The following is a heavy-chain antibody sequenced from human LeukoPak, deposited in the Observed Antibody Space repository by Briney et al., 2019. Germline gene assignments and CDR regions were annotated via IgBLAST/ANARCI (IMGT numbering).Heavy chain of an antibody. Sequence: PSETLSLTCTVSGGSISSYYWSWIRQPPGKGLEWIGYIYYSGSTNYNPSLKSRVTISVDTSKNQFSLKLSSVTAADTAVYYCARVPTEHWFDPWGQGTLVTVSS. J-gene: IGHJ5*02. CDR2: IYYSGST. CDR3: ARVPTEHWFDP. V-gene: IGHV4-59*01. CDR1: GGSISSYY. D-gene: IGHD4-11*01.